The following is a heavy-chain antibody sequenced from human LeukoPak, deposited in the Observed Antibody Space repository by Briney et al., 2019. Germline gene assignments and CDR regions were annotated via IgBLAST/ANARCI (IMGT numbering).Heavy chain of an antibody. CDR2: ISGSGGST. Sequence: GGSLRLSCAASGFTFSRYAMSWVRQAPGKGLEWVSTISGSGGSTHYADSVKGRFTISRDNSKNTLYLQMNSLRAEDTAVYYCARDSVIRSGMDVWGQGTTVTVSS. J-gene: IGHJ6*02. V-gene: IGHV3-23*01. D-gene: IGHD3-10*01. CDR3: ARDSVIRSGMDV. CDR1: GFTFSRYA.